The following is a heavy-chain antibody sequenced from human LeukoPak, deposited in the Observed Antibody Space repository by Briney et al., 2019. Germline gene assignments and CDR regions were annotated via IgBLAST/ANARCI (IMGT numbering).Heavy chain of an antibody. Sequence: ASVKVSCKASGYTFTSYGISWVRQAPGQGLEWMGWISAYNGNTNYAQKLQGRVTMTTDTSTSTAYMELRSLRSDDTAVYYCAGDLRFLEWLVNFDYWGQGTLVTVSS. CDR3: AGDLRFLEWLVNFDY. V-gene: IGHV1-18*01. CDR2: ISAYNGNT. D-gene: IGHD3-3*01. CDR1: GYTFTSYG. J-gene: IGHJ4*02.